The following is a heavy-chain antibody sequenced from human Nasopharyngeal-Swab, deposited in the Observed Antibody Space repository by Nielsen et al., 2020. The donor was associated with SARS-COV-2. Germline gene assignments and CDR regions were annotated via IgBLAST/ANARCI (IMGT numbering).Heavy chain of an antibody. D-gene: IGHD2-15*01. Sequence: GESLKISCAASGFTFSSYAMHWVRQAPGKGLEWVAVISYDGSNKYYADSVKGRFTISRDNSKNTLYLQMNSLRAEDTAVCYCARERVAWIVVVVAGREFDPWGQGTLVTVSS. CDR3: ARERVAWIVVVVAGREFDP. J-gene: IGHJ5*02. CDR1: GFTFSSYA. V-gene: IGHV3-30-3*01. CDR2: ISYDGSNK.